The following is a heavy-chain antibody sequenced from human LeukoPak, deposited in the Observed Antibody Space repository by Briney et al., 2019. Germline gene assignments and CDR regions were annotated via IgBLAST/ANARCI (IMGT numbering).Heavy chain of an antibody. CDR1: GFTFDDYA. V-gene: IGHV3-9*01. CDR2: ISWNSGSI. CDR3: AKVDCTSTSCYMRAAGAFDI. J-gene: IGHJ3*02. Sequence: PGRSLRLSCAASGFTFDDYAMHWVRQAPGKGLEWVPGISWNSGSIGYADSVKGRFTISRDNAKNSLYLQMNSLRAEDTALYYCAKVDCTSTSCYMRAAGAFDIWGQGTMVTVSS. D-gene: IGHD2-2*02.